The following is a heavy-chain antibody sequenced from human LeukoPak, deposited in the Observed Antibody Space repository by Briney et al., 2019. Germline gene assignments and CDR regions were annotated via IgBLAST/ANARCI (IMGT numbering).Heavy chain of an antibody. D-gene: IGHD1-14*01. V-gene: IGHV4-61*01. J-gene: IGHJ6*02. CDR2: IFYRGST. CDR3: ARARNYYYYLDV. Sequence: SETLSLTCTVSGDSVSSGSYSWSWIRQPPGKGLEWIGYIFYRGSTSYNPSLKSRLTISADSSENQFSLRLSSVTAADTAAYYCARARNYYYYLDVWGQGTTVTVSS. CDR1: GDSVSSGSYS.